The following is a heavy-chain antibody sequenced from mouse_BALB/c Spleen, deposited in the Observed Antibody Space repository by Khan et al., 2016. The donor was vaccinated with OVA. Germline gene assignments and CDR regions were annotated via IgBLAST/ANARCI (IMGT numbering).Heavy chain of an antibody. V-gene: IGHV5-17*02. Sequence: EVQLLETGGGLVQSGGSRKLSCAASGFTFTSYGMHWIRQAPEKGLEWVAYISSDSNTIYYAETVKGRFTISRDNPKNTLFLQMTSLRSGDTAMYFCATSYFYGYYFDYWGQGTTLTVSS. CDR2: ISSDSNTI. D-gene: IGHD1-1*01. J-gene: IGHJ2*01. CDR3: ATSYFYGYYFDY. CDR1: GFTFTSYG.